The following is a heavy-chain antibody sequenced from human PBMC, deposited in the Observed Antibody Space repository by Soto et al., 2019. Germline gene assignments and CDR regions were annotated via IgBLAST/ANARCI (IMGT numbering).Heavy chain of an antibody. Sequence: EVQLVESGGGLVQPGGSLRLSCTASGFPLSSYWMSWVRQSPGKRLEWVANIKQDGSEKYYVDSVKGRFTISRDNARNSLSLQMNRLSAEDTAVYYWARGDGEGYCITNSCYRLDYWGQGTVVTVSS. J-gene: IGHJ4*02. CDR3: ARGDGEGYCITNSCYRLDY. D-gene: IGHD2-2*01. CDR1: GFPLSSYW. V-gene: IGHV3-7*01. CDR2: IKQDGSEK.